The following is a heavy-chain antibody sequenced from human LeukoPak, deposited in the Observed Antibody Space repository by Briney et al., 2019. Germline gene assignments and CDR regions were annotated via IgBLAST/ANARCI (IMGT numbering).Heavy chain of an antibody. J-gene: IGHJ4*02. Sequence: ASVKVSCKVSGYTLTELSMHWVRQAPGKGLEWMGGFYPEDGETIYAQKFQGRVTMTEDTSTDTAYMELSSLRSEDTAVYYCATSTDYYDSSGYLRALDYWGQGTLVTVSS. CDR1: GYTLTELS. CDR3: ATSTDYYDSSGYLRALDY. D-gene: IGHD3-22*01. V-gene: IGHV1-24*01. CDR2: FYPEDGET.